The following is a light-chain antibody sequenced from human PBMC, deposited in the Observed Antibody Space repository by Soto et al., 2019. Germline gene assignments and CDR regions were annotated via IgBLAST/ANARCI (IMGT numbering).Light chain of an antibody. J-gene: IGLJ1*01. CDR3: SSYTSSATYV. Sequence: QSALTQPASVSGSPGQSITISCTGTSSDVGGYNFVSWYQHHPGKAPKLMIYEVTNRPSGVSNRFSGSKSGNTASLTISGLQAEVEADYYCSSYTSSATYVFGTGTKLTVL. CDR2: EVT. V-gene: IGLV2-14*01. CDR1: SSDVGGYNF.